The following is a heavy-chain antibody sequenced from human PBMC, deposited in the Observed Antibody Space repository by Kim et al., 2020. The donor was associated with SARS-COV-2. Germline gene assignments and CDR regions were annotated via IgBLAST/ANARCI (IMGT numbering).Heavy chain of an antibody. Sequence: GGSLRLSCAASGFTFSSYSMNWVRQAPGKGLEWVSYISSSSTIYYADSVKGRFTISRDNAKNSLYLQMNSLRAEDTAVYYCATHINYYDSSGYYDYWGQGTLVTVSS. CDR2: ISSSSTI. CDR1: GFTFSSYS. CDR3: ATHINYYDSSGYYDY. V-gene: IGHV3-48*04. J-gene: IGHJ4*02. D-gene: IGHD3-22*01.